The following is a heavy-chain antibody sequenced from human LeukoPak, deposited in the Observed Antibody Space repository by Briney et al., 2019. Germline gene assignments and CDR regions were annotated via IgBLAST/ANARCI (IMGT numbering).Heavy chain of an antibody. CDR3: ARDRVTVTTSDAFDI. V-gene: IGHV4-59*01. J-gene: IGHJ3*02. CDR1: GGSISSYY. Sequence: SETLSLTCTVSGGSISSYYWSWIRQPPGKGLEWIGYIYYSGSTNYNPSLKSRVTISVDTSKNQFSLRLISVTAADTAVYYCARDRVTVTTSDAFDIWGQGQWSPSLQ. CDR2: IYYSGST. D-gene: IGHD4-17*01.